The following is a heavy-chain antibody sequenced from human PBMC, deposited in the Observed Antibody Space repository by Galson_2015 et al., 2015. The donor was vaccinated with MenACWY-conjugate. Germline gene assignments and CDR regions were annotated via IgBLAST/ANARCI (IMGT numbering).Heavy chain of an antibody. J-gene: IGHJ3*02. CDR3: ARDGSNDAFDI. V-gene: IGHV1-46*01. D-gene: IGHD1-26*01. Sequence: SVKVSCKASGYIFTSYYMHWVRQAPGQGLEWMGIINPSGGSTNYAQKFQGRVTMTRDTSTSTVYMELSSLRSEDTAVYYCARDGSNDAFDIWGQGTMVTVSS. CDR1: GYIFTSYY. CDR2: INPSGGST.